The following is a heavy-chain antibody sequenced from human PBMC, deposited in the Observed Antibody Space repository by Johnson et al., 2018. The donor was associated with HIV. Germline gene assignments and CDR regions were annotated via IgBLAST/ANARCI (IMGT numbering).Heavy chain of an antibody. V-gene: IGHV3-30*03. CDR2: ILYDGSNK. D-gene: IGHD4-11*01. Sequence: QVQLVESGGGVLRPGGSLRLSCAASGFTFRNYGMHWVRQTPGKGLEWLALILYDGSNKYYADSVKGRFTISRDNSKNTLYLQMNSLRAEDTAVYYCARTDSAPAHDAFDIWGQGTMVTVSS. J-gene: IGHJ3*02. CDR1: GFTFRNYG. CDR3: ARTDSAPAHDAFDI.